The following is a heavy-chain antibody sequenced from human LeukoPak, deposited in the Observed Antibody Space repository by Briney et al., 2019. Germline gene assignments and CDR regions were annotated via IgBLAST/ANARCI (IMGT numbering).Heavy chain of an antibody. V-gene: IGHV3-23*01. D-gene: IGHD3-10*01. CDR2: ISGSGGST. Sequence: GGSLRLSCAASGFTFSSYAMSWVRQAPGKGLEWVSAISGSGGSTYYADSAKGRFTISRDNSKNTLYLQMNSLRAEDTAVYYCAKVASITMVRGHQDYFDYWGQGTLVTVSS. CDR3: AKVASITMVRGHQDYFDY. J-gene: IGHJ4*02. CDR1: GFTFSSYA.